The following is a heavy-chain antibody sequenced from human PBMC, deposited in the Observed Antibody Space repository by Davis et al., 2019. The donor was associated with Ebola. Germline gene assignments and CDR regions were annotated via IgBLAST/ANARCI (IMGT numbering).Heavy chain of an antibody. CDR3: ARGGGLLYFYYYGMDV. V-gene: IGHV4-59*12. CDR1: GGSISSYY. D-gene: IGHD2-15*01. Sequence: SETLSLTCTVSGGSISSYYWSWIRQPPGKGLEWIGSIYYSGSTYYNPSLKSRVTISVDTSKNQFSLKLSSVTAADTAVYYCARGGGLLYFYYYGMDVWGQGTTVTVSS. CDR2: IYYSGST. J-gene: IGHJ6*02.